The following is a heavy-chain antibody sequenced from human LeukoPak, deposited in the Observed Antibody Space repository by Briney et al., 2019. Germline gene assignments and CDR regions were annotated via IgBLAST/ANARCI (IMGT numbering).Heavy chain of an antibody. D-gene: IGHD5-12*01. CDR1: GFIVSSNY. CDR3: AVATIYYFDY. J-gene: IGHJ4*02. Sequence: GGSLRLSCAASGFIVSSNYMSWVRQAPGKGLECVSVIYSGSHTYYADSVKGRFTISRDNSKNTLYLQMNSLRVEDTAVYYCAVATIYYFDYWGQGTLVTVSS. CDR2: IYSGSHT. V-gene: IGHV3-66*01.